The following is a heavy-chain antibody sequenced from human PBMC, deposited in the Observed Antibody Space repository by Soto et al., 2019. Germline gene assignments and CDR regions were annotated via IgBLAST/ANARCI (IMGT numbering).Heavy chain of an antibody. CDR2: IYYSGST. CDR1: GGSISSSSYY. Sequence: QLQLQESGPGLVKPSETLSLTCTVSGGSISSSSYYCGWIRQPPGKGLEWIGSIYYSGSTYYNPSLKSRVTISVDTSKNQFSLKLSSVTAADTAVYYCARHLPMPAFDIWGQGTMVTVSS. CDR3: ARHLPMPAFDI. J-gene: IGHJ3*02. D-gene: IGHD2-2*01. V-gene: IGHV4-39*01.